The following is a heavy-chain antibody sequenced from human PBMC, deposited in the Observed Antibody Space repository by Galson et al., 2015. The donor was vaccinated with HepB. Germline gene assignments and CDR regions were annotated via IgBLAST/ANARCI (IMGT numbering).Heavy chain of an antibody. CDR3: ARQGNGIEGSSWPSQDY. V-gene: IGHV5-51*01. CDR2: IFPDDSDT. D-gene: IGHD6-13*01. Sequence: QSGAEVKKPGESLKISCKASGYTLSKHWIAWVRQMPGKGLEWMGIIFPDDSDTKYSPSFEGRVTISADKSINTVYLQWSSLKASDSAIYYCARQGNGIEGSSWPSQDYWGQGTRVTVSS. CDR1: GYTLSKHW. J-gene: IGHJ4*02.